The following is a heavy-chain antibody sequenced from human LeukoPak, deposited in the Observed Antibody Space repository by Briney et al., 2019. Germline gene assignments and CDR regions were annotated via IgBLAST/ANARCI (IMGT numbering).Heavy chain of an antibody. D-gene: IGHD6-13*01. V-gene: IGHV3-74*01. J-gene: IGHJ4*02. CDR1: GFTFSNYW. CDR3: VGVSYTSSWYFDY. Sequence: GGSLRLSCAASGFTFSNYWMHWVRRAPGKGLVWVSRINSDGSSTTYADSVRGRFTISRDNAKNTLYLQMNSLRAEDTAVYYCVGVSYTSSWYFDYWGQGTLVTVSS. CDR2: INSDGSST.